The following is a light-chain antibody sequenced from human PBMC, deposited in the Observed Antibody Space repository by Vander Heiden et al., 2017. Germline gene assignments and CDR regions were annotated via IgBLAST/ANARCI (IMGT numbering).Light chain of an antibody. CDR2: RNN. V-gene: IGLV1-47*01. Sequence: QSVLTQPPSASGTPGQRVTISCSGSSSNIVSNYVYWYQQLPGTAPKVLIYRNNQRPSGVPDRFSGPKSGTSASLAISGLRSEDEADYYCAAWDDSLSGWVFGGGTKLTVL. J-gene: IGLJ3*02. CDR1: SSNIVSNY. CDR3: AAWDDSLSGWV.